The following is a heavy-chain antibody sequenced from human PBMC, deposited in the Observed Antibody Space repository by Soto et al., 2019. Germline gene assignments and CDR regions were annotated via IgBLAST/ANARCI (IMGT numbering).Heavy chain of an antibody. Sequence: ASVKVSCKASGYNFTTYYIHWVRRAPGQGLEWMGVINPGGGSTNYAQKFKGRLTVTADTSISTAYMELSRLRSDDTAVYYCARGGPSYGYHHHDAFDIWGQGTMVTVSS. CDR3: ARGGPSYGYHHHDAFDI. J-gene: IGHJ3*02. V-gene: IGHV1-46*01. D-gene: IGHD5-18*01. CDR1: GYNFTTYY. CDR2: INPGGGST.